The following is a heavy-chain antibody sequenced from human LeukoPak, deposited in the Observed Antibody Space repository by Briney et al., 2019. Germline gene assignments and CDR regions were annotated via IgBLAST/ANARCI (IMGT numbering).Heavy chain of an antibody. D-gene: IGHD6-13*01. Sequence: GGSLRLSCAASGFTFSTYWMRWVRQAPGTGLVWVSRINSDGSSTTYADSVKGRFTISRDNAKNTLSLQMNSLRAEDTAVYYCTRQQLDAFDIWGPGTMVTVSS. CDR3: TRQQLDAFDI. V-gene: IGHV3-74*01. J-gene: IGHJ3*02. CDR2: INSDGSST. CDR1: GFTFSTYW.